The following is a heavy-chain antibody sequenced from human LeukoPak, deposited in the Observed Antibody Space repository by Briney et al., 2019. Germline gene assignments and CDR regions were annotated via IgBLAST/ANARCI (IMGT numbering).Heavy chain of an antibody. D-gene: IGHD5-24*01. CDR3: ARGTADGRDGYNNVFDY. Sequence: GGSLRLSCAASGFTFRSYGMHWVRQAPGKGLEWVTVIWFDGGRTDYLDSVKGRFTISRDNSKSTLFLQMNSLRAEDSAVYYCARGTADGRDGYNNVFDYWGQGTLVTVSS. J-gene: IGHJ4*02. CDR1: GFTFRSYG. V-gene: IGHV3-33*01. CDR2: IWFDGGRT.